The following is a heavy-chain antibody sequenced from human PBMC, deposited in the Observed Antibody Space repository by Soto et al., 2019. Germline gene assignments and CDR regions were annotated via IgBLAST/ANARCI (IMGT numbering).Heavy chain of an antibody. D-gene: IGHD6-13*01. CDR3: GTGSSWTKVES. CDR2: IIPIFGPA. Sequence: QVQLVQSGAEVKQPGSSVKVSCKASGGTLSRSAISWVRQAPGQGFEWMGGIIPIFGPAIYAQKFRGRVSIIADESTRTAYMEMSSLRSEDTAVYYCGTGSSWTKVESWGQGTLVTVSS. V-gene: IGHV1-69*01. CDR1: GGTLSRSA. J-gene: IGHJ4*02.